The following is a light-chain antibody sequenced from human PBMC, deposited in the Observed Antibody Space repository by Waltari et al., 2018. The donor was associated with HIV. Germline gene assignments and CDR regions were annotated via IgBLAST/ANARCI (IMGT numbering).Light chain of an antibody. CDR3: QQYASAPYT. Sequence: EIVLTQSPGIVSLSPGAGVTLSCKASQGDTGTFLAWYQQKPGQAPKVVMFDVSTRATGLPDRFSASGSATEFTLNITKLEPEDFAVYYCQQYASAPYTFGQGTKLELK. CDR2: DVS. CDR1: QGDTGTF. J-gene: IGKJ2*01. V-gene: IGKV3-20*01.